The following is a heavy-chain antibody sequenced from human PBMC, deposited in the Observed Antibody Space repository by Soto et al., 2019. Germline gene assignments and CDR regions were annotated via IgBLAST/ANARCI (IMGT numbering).Heavy chain of an antibody. CDR1: GYTFTSYG. Sequence: QVQLVQSGAEVKKPGASVKVSCKASGYTFTSYGISWVRQAPGQGLEWMGWISAYNGNTNYAQKLQGRVTMTTDTAXSXVYMELRSRRSDDTAVYYCAREPDSDRRGVQSAFDIWGQGTMVTVSS. CDR2: ISAYNGNT. D-gene: IGHD1-26*01. J-gene: IGHJ3*02. V-gene: IGHV1-18*01. CDR3: AREPDSDRRGVQSAFDI.